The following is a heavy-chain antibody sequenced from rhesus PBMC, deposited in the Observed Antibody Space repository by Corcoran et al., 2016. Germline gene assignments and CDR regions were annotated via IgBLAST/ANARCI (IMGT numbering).Heavy chain of an antibody. J-gene: IGHJ6*01. V-gene: IGHV4-65*01. D-gene: IGHD5-24*01. CDR2: ISGGSDTT. CDR1: GGSVSSSDW. Sequence: QLQLQESGPGLLKPSETLSLTCAVSGGSVSSSDWWSWIRPPPGKGLEWIGYISGGSDTTHNNPSLKSRVTISTDTSKNQCSLKLSSVTAADTAVYYCAREGFSSRSQSYGLDSWGQGVVVIVSS. CDR3: AREGFSSRSQSYGLDS.